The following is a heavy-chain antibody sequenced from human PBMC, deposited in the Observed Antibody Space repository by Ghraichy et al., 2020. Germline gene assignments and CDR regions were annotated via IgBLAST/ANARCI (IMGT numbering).Heavy chain of an antibody. CDR3: ARGETAADQYFQH. Sequence: LSLTCAASGFTFTNHWINWVRQAVGKGLEWVANINQDGSDTRYVDSVKGRFTISRDNAKNSLFLQMNSLTAEDTAVYYCARGETAADQYFQHWGQGTLVTVSS. CDR1: GFTFTNHW. D-gene: IGHD6-13*01. CDR2: INQDGSDT. V-gene: IGHV3-7*01. J-gene: IGHJ1*01.